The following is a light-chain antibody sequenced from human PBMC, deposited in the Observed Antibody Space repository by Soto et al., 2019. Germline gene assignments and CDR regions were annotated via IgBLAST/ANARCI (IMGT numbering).Light chain of an antibody. CDR2: DVS. CDR3: SSYTSPGVV. Sequence: QSALTQPASVSGSPGQSITISCTGTSSDVGGYNYVSWYQQHPGKAPKLMIYDVSNRPSGVSNRFSGSKSGNTASLTISGLQAEDEADYYCSSYTSPGVVFGGGTKLTVL. V-gene: IGLV2-14*01. CDR1: SSDVGGYNY. J-gene: IGLJ2*01.